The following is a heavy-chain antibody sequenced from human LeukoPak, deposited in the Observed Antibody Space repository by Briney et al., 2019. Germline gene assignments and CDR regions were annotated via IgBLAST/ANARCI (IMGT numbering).Heavy chain of an antibody. CDR1: GFTFGDYS. Sequence: PGGSLRLSCAASGFTFGDYSMHWVRQAPEKGLEWVSGITWDSGAIDYADPVKGRFTISRDNAKNSLYLQMDSLRAEDTAWYYCTKGNGGTPFDHWGQGTLVTVSS. CDR3: TKGNGGTPFDH. V-gene: IGHV3-9*01. J-gene: IGHJ4*02. D-gene: IGHD3-16*01. CDR2: ITWDSGAI.